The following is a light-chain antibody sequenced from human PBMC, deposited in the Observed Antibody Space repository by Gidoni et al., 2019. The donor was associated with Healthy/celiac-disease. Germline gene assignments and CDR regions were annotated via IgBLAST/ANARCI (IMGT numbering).Light chain of an antibody. V-gene: IGKV1-33*01. J-gene: IGKJ2*01. Sequence: DIQMTQSPSSLSASVGDRVTITCQASPDIINYLNWYQQKPGKAPKLLIYDASNLETGVPSRFSGSGSGTDFTFTISSLQPEDIETYYCQQYDNLTAYTFGQGTKLEIK. CDR1: PDIINY. CDR3: QQYDNLTAYT. CDR2: DAS.